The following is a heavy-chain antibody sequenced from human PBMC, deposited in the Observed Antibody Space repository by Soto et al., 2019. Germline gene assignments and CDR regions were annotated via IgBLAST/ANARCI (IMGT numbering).Heavy chain of an antibody. Sequence: GGSLRLSCAAPGFTFSSYAMSWVRQAPGKGLEWVSAISGSGGSTYYADSVKGRFTISRDNSKNTLYLQMNSLRAEDTAVYYCAKGAYYYDSSGYYFFDYWGQGTLVTVSS. CDR1: GFTFSSYA. D-gene: IGHD3-22*01. V-gene: IGHV3-23*01. CDR2: ISGSGGST. CDR3: AKGAYYYDSSGYYFFDY. J-gene: IGHJ4*02.